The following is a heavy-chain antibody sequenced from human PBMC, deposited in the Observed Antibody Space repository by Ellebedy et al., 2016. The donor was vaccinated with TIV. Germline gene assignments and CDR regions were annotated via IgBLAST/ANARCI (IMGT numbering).Heavy chain of an antibody. Sequence: ASVKVSCKAAGYTFTDNYVHWVRHAPGHGLEWMGWVNPDSGSTNFAQSFQGRVTMTRDTSVNTVYMELSRLESGDTATYYCARVRRGSSGMDVWGQGTTVTVS. CDR3: ARVRRGSSGMDV. CDR1: GYTFTDNY. D-gene: IGHD3-22*01. CDR2: VNPDSGST. V-gene: IGHV1-2*02. J-gene: IGHJ6*02.